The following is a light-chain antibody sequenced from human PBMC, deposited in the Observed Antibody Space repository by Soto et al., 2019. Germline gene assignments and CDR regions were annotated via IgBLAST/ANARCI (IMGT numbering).Light chain of an antibody. CDR2: WAS. Sequence: DIVMTQSPDSLAVSLGERATINCKSSQSVLYSSNNKNFLTWYQQKPGQPPKLLIYWASTRESGVPDRFSGSGSGTDFTLTISSLQAEDVAVYYCQQYNNWPPYTFGQGTKLEI. V-gene: IGKV4-1*01. J-gene: IGKJ2*01. CDR3: QQYNNWPPYT. CDR1: QSVLYSSNNKNF.